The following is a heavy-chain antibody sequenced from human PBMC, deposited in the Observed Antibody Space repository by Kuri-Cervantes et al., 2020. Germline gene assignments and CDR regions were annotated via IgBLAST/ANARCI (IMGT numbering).Heavy chain of an antibody. Sequence: GGSLRLSCAASGFTFSSYGMHWVRQAPGKGLEWVAVISYDGSNKYYADSVKGRFTISRDNSKNTLYQQMNSLRAEDTAVYFCAKALRAIWFGELTITPTYYYYGMDVWGQGTTVTVSS. J-gene: IGHJ6*02. V-gene: IGHV3-30*18. D-gene: IGHD3-10*01. CDR1: GFTFSSYG. CDR2: ISYDGSNK. CDR3: AKALRAIWFGELTITPTYYYYGMDV.